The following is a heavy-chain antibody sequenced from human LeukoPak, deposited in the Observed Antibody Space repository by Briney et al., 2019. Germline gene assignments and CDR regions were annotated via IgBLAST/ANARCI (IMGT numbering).Heavy chain of an antibody. CDR2: ISSSSSYI. D-gene: IGHD6-19*01. CDR3: ARVSDERWSSGWYVDY. V-gene: IGHV3-21*01. CDR1: GFTFSRYR. Sequence: GGSLRLSCAASGFTFSRYRMNWVREAPGRGLEWVSSISSSSSYIYYADSVKGRFTISRDNAKNTLYLQMNSLRAEDTAVYYCARVSDERWSSGWYVDYWGQGTLVTVSS. J-gene: IGHJ4*02.